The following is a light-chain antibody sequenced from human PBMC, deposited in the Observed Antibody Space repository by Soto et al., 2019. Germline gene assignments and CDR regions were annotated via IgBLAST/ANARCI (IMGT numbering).Light chain of an antibody. Sequence: SPAALSLSTGERETLSCRASQSVDSTYLAWYQQKPDQSPRLLIYATSTRAAGIPDRFSGSGSGTDFTLTIVSLQSEDFAVYYCQQHDTWPWTFGQGTKVDIK. CDR3: QQHDTWPWT. J-gene: IGKJ1*01. CDR2: ATS. V-gene: IGKV3D-7*01. CDR1: QSVDSTY.